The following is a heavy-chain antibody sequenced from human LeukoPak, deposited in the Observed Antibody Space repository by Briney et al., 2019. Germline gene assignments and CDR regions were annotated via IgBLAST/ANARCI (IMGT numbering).Heavy chain of an antibody. CDR2: ISGSGGST. J-gene: IGHJ4*02. D-gene: IGHD3-22*01. CDR3: AKASYYYDSSGYLPNYFDY. Sequence: GGSLRLSCAASGFTFSSYAMSWVRQAPGKGLEWVSAISGSGGSTYYADSVKGRFTISRDNSKNTLYLQMNSLRAEDTAVYYCAKASYYYDSSGYLPNYFDYWGQGTLVTVSS. CDR1: GFTFSSYA. V-gene: IGHV3-23*01.